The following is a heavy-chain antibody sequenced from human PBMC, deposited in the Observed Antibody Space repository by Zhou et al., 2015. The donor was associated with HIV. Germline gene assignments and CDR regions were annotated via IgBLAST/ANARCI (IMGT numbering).Heavy chain of an antibody. D-gene: IGHD2-2*01. CDR2: INADGNEV. CDR1: GFSFLSYG. CDR3: ARDEDSSSYYGMDV. J-gene: IGHJ6*02. Sequence: QVHLVESGGGVVQPGRSLRLSCAASGFSFLSYGMHWVRLAPGKGLEWVAAINADGNEVYYADSVKGRFTISRDNTKNSLYLQMISLKPEDTAVYYCARDEDSSSYYGMDVWGRGTTVTVSS. V-gene: IGHV3-33*08.